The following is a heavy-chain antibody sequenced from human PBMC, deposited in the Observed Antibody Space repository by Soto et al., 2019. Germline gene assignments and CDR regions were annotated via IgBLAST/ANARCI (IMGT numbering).Heavy chain of an antibody. CDR3: AKGLRYIAARPGNWFDP. CDR2: ISGSGGST. V-gene: IGHV3-23*01. J-gene: IGHJ5*02. Sequence: GGSLRLSCAASGFTFSSYAMSWVRQAPGKGLEWVSAISGSGGSTYYADSVKGRFTISRDNSKNTLYLQMNSLRAEDTAVYYCAKGLRYIAARPGNWFDPWGQGTLVTVSS. D-gene: IGHD6-6*01. CDR1: GFTFSSYA.